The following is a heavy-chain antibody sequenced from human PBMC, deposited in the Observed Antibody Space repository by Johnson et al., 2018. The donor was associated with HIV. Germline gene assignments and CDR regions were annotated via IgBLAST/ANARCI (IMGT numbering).Heavy chain of an antibody. J-gene: IGHJ3*02. CDR3: ARGSYDGDAFDI. CDR2: YATTGDT. V-gene: IGHV3-13*01. D-gene: IGHD1-26*01. CDR1: GFSISKYY. Sequence: VQLVESGGGSVQPGGSLRLPCAASGFSISKYYMHWVSQARGKRLEWVSGYATTGDTYHLGSVKGRFTSSRENAKNSLYLQVNSLRAGDTALYYCARGSYDGDAFDIWGQGTMVTVSS.